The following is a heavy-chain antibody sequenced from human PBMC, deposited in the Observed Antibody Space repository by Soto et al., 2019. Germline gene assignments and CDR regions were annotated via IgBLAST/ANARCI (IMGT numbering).Heavy chain of an antibody. CDR1: GYTFTSYY. D-gene: IGHD3-10*01. J-gene: IGHJ6*02. V-gene: IGHV1-46*01. CDR2: INPSGGST. Sequence: ASVKVSCKASGYTFTSYYMHWVRQAPGQGLEWMGIINPSGGSTNYAQKFQGRVTMTRDTPISTAYMELSRLRSDDTAVYYCARDPTFGFGELWGYYYGMDVWGQGTKVPVSS. CDR3: ARDPTFGFGELWGYYYGMDV.